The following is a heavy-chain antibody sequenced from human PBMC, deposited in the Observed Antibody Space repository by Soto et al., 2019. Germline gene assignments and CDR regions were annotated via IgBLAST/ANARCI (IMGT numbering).Heavy chain of an antibody. J-gene: IGHJ3*02. CDR3: ARDREVIMHSPYAFDI. Sequence: QVQLVQSGAEVKKPGASVKVSCKASGYTFTSYYMHWVRQAPGQGLEWMGIINPSGGSTSYAQKFQGRVTMTRDTSTSTVYMELSSLRSEDTAVYYCARDREVIMHSPYAFDIWGQGTMVTVSS. CDR2: INPSGGST. D-gene: IGHD3-3*01. CDR1: GYTFTSYY. V-gene: IGHV1-46*03.